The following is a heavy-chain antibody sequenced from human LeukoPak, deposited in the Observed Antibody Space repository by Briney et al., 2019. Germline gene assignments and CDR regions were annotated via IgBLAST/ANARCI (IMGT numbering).Heavy chain of an antibody. V-gene: IGHV2-70*11. J-gene: IGHJ4*02. Sequence: SGPALVKPTQTLTLTCTFSGFSLSTSGMCVSWIRQPPGKALEWLARIDWDDDKYYSTSLKTRLTISKDTSKNQVVLTMTNMDPVDTATYYCARLTYSSGWAGFDYWGQGTLVTVSS. D-gene: IGHD6-19*01. CDR2: IDWDDDK. CDR1: GFSLSTSGMC. CDR3: ARLTYSSGWAGFDY.